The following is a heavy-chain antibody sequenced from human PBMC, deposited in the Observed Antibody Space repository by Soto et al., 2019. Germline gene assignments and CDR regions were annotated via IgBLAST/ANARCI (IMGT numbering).Heavy chain of an antibody. CDR3: ARDKPLLPASGYCSSTSCYLSYSGMDV. CDR1: GYTFTSYG. CDR2: ISAYNGNT. D-gene: IGHD2-2*01. V-gene: IGHV1-18*01. Sequence: ASVKVSCKASGYTFTSYGISWVRQAPGQGLEWMGWISAYNGNTNYAQKLQGRVTMTTDTSTSTAYMELRSLRSDDTAMYYCARDKPLLPASGYCSSTSCYLSYSGMDVWGQGTTVTVSS. J-gene: IGHJ6*02.